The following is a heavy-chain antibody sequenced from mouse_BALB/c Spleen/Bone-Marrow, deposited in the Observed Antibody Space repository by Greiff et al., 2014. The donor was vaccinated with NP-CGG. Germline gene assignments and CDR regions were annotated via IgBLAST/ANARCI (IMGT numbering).Heavy chain of an antibody. Sequence: EVKLQESGPELVKPGASVKISCKASGYSFTGYFMNWVKQRHGKSLEWIGRINPYNGETFYNQKLKGKATLTADKSSSTAHMEFWSLTSEDAVVYYCGRGAKKYGNYLDYWGQGTTLTVSS. J-gene: IGHJ2*01. D-gene: IGHD2-10*02. V-gene: IGHV1-20*01. CDR2: INPYNGET. CDR3: GRGAKKYGNYLDY. CDR1: GYSFTGYF.